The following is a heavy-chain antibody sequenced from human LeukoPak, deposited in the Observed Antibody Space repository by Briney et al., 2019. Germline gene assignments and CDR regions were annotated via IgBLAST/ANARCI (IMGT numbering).Heavy chain of an antibody. D-gene: IGHD3-9*01. J-gene: IGHJ4*02. Sequence: GGSLRLSCAASGFTFSSYSMNWVRQAPGKGLEWVSSISSSSSYIYYADSVKGRFTISRDNAKNSLCLQMNSLRAEDTAVYYCARYFDWLLPGGDYFDYWGQGTLVTVSS. CDR1: GFTFSSYS. CDR2: ISSSSSYI. CDR3: ARYFDWLLPGGDYFDY. V-gene: IGHV3-21*01.